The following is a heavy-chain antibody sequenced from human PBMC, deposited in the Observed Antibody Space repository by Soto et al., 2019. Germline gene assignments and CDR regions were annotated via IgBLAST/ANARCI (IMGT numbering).Heavy chain of an antibody. Sequence: LRLSCAASGFTFSDYYMTWIRQAPGKGLEWVSYISSGGSSIYYADSVKGRFTISRDNAKNSLYLQMNSLRAEDTAMYYCASLAIGTIIRGAPDFWGQGTLVTVSS. J-gene: IGHJ4*02. CDR1: GFTFSDYY. CDR2: ISSGGSSI. V-gene: IGHV3-11*01. D-gene: IGHD3-10*01. CDR3: ASLAIGTIIRGAPDF.